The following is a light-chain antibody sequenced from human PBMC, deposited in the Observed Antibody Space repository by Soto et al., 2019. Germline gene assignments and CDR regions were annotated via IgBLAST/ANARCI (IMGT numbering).Light chain of an antibody. CDR3: NSYTNTGARI. CDR2: EVS. J-gene: IGLJ1*01. Sequence: LTQPASVSGSPGQSITISCTGTSSDVGANDFVSWYQQLPGKAPKVMIYEVSNRPSGVSNRFSGSKSGNTASLTISGLQTEDEADYYCNSYTNTGARIFGTGTKVTVL. V-gene: IGLV2-14*01. CDR1: SSDVGANDF.